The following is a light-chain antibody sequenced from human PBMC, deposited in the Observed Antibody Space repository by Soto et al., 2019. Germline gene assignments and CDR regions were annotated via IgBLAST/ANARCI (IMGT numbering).Light chain of an antibody. Sequence: QSALTQPASVSGSPGQSITISCTGTSSDVGGYNYVSWYQQHPGKAPKLMIYDVSNRPSGVSNRFSGSKSGNTASLTISGLQAEDAAGYYCSSYTSSSTWVFGGGPTVTVL. CDR1: SSDVGGYNY. CDR2: DVS. J-gene: IGLJ3*02. CDR3: SSYTSSSTWV. V-gene: IGLV2-14*01.